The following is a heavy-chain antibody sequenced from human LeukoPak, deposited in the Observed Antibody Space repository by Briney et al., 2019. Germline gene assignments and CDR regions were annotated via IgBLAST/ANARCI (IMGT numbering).Heavy chain of an antibody. V-gene: IGHV1-2*02. CDR3: ARAGSTRFNWFDP. CDR2: INPNSGGT. CDR1: GYTFTGYY. D-gene: IGHD2-15*01. J-gene: IGHJ5*02. Sequence: ASVKVSCKASGYTFTGYYMPWVRQAPGQGLEWMGWINPNSGGTNYAQKFQGRVTMTRDTSISTAYMELGRLRSDDTAVYYCARAGSTRFNWFDPWGQGTLVTVSS.